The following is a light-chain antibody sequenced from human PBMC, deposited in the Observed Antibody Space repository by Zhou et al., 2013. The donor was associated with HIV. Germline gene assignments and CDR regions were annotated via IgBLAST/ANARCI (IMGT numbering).Light chain of an antibody. Sequence: DIQMTQSPSSLSASVGDRVTITCRASQDIRDFLAWFQQRPGKAPKLLIYSAFTLQSGVPSRFSGSGSGTDFTFTISSLQPEDIATYYCQQHDNPFPCTFGQGTKLEIK. J-gene: IGKJ2*02. CDR1: QDIRDF. CDR3: QQHDNPFPCT. CDR2: SAF. V-gene: IGKV1-33*01.